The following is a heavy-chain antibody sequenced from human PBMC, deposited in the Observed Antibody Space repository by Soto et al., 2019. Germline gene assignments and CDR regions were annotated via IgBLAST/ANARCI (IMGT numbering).Heavy chain of an antibody. V-gene: IGHV3-33*01. CDR2: IWYDGSNK. D-gene: IGHD3-10*01. CDR3: ARDIRVRGVIAHHGVDC. Sequence: QVQLVESGGGVVQPGRSLRLSCAASGFTFSSYGMHWVRQAPGKGLEWEAVIWYDGSNKYYADSVKGRFTISRDNSKKSLYPEVNGLRDQDTVVYYCARDIRVRGVIAHHGVDCLGQGTTVTVSS. CDR1: GFTFSSYG. J-gene: IGHJ6*01.